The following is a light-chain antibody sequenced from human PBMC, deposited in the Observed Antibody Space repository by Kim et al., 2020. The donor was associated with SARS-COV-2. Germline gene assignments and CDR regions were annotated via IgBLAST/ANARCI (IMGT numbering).Light chain of an antibody. CDR1: QSVSSN. V-gene: IGKV3-15*01. Sequence: EIVMTQSPATLSVSPGERATLSCRASQSVSSNLAWYQQKPGQAPRLLIYGASTRATGTPGRFSGSGSGTEFTLTISSLQSEDFAVYYCQQYSHWPLTFGGGTKLEI. CDR3: QQYSHWPLT. J-gene: IGKJ4*01. CDR2: GAS.